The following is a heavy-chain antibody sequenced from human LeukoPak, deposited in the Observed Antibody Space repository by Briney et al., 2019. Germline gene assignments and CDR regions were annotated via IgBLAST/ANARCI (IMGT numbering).Heavy chain of an antibody. CDR1: GGSISSYY. Sequence: SETLSLTCTVSGGSISSYYWSWIRQPAGEGLEWIGRIYTSGSTNYNPSLKSRVTMSVDTSKNQFSLKLSSVTAADTAVYYCAASDIVVVPAASSHYYYMDVWGKGTTVTVSS. D-gene: IGHD2-2*01. V-gene: IGHV4-4*07. CDR2: IYTSGST. CDR3: AASDIVVVPAASSHYYYMDV. J-gene: IGHJ6*03.